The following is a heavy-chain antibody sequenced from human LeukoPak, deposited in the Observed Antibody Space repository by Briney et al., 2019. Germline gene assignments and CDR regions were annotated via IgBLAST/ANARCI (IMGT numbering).Heavy chain of an antibody. CDR1: GFTFSSYA. D-gene: IGHD6-19*01. CDR3: ARESDSSGWYWDY. J-gene: IGHJ4*02. Sequence: GGSLRLSCAASGFTFSSYAMHWARQAPGKGLEWVAVISYDGSNKYYADSVKGRFTISRDNSKNTLYLQMNSLRAEDTAVYYCARESDSSGWYWDYWGQGTLVTVSS. V-gene: IGHV3-30-3*01. CDR2: ISYDGSNK.